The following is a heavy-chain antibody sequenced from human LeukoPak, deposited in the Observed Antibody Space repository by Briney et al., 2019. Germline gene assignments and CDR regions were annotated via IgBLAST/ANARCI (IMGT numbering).Heavy chain of an antibody. D-gene: IGHD5-18*01. CDR1: GFTFSSYG. J-gene: IGHJ4*02. Sequence: PGRSLRLSCAASGFTFSSYGMHWVRQAPGKGLEWVAVIWYDGSNKYYADSVKGRFTISRDNSKNTLYLQMNSLRTEDTAVYYCAREHRGYSYGYRYWGQGTLVTVSS. V-gene: IGHV3-33*01. CDR2: IWYDGSNK. CDR3: AREHRGYSYGYRY.